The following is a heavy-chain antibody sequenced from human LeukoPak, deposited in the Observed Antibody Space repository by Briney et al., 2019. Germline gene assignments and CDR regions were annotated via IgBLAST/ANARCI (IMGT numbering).Heavy chain of an antibody. D-gene: IGHD6-19*01. Sequence: SETLSLTYTVSGGSLSNYYWSWIRQPPGKGLEWNGYIYSSGSTSYNPSLKSRVTMSVDTSKNQLSLNLNSVTAADTAVYHCARGYSRDWGLQYFQHWGQGTLVTVSS. V-gene: IGHV4-59*01. CDR2: IYSSGST. CDR3: ARGYSRDWGLQYFQH. J-gene: IGHJ1*01. CDR1: GGSLSNYY.